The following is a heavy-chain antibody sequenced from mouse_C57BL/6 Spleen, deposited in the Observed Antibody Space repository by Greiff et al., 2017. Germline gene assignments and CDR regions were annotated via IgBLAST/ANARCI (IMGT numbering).Heavy chain of an antibody. D-gene: IGHD1-1*01. CDR2: IYPGDGDT. V-gene: IGHV1-80*01. J-gene: IGHJ2*01. Sequence: QVQLQQSGAELVKPGASVKISCKASGYAFSGYCMNWVKQRPGQGLEWIGQIYPGDGDTNYNGKFKGKATLTADKTSSTAYMQLSSLTSEDSAVXYCARTESTTVVCDYWGQGTTLTVSS. CDR1: GYAFSGYC. CDR3: ARTESTTVVCDY.